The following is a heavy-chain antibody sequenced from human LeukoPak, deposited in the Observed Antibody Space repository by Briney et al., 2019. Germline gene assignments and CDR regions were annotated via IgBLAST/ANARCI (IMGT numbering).Heavy chain of an antibody. CDR1: GYTFTGYY. CDR3: ARQAVDTAMVTSAFDI. D-gene: IGHD5-18*01. CDR2: INPNSGGT. J-gene: IGHJ3*02. Sequence: GSVKVSCKASGYTFTGYYMHWVRQAPGQGLEWMGWINPNSGGTNYAQKFQGWVTMTRDTSISTAYMELSRLRSDDTAVYYCARQAVDTAMVTSAFDIWGQGTMVTVSS. V-gene: IGHV1-2*04.